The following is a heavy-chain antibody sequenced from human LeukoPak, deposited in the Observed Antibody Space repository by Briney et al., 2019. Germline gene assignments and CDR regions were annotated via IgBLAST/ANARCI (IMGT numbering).Heavy chain of an antibody. CDR3: ARDRCSNTNCYIDY. D-gene: IGHD2-2*02. Sequence: GGSLRFSCAASGFTVSSNYMSWVRQAPGKALEWVSAIYSGGSTYYADSVKGRFTISRHNSKNTLYLQMNSLRAEDTAVYYCARDRCSNTNCYIDYWGQGTLVTVSS. V-gene: IGHV3-53*04. CDR2: IYSGGST. J-gene: IGHJ4*02. CDR1: GFTVSSNY.